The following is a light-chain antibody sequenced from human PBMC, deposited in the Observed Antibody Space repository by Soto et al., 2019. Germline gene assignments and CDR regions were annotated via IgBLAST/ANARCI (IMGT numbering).Light chain of an antibody. V-gene: IGLV2-23*01. CDR2: EGS. J-gene: IGLJ1*01. Sequence: QSALTQPASVSASPGQSITISCTGTSSDVGSYNLVSWYQQHPGRAPKLMIYEGSKRPSGVSHRFSGSKSGNTASLTISGLQTEDEADYYCCSYAGSSTYVFGIGTKLTVL. CDR3: CSYAGSSTYV. CDR1: SSDVGSYNL.